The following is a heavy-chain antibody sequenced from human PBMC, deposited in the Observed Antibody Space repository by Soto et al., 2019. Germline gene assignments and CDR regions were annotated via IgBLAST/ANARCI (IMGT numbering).Heavy chain of an antibody. V-gene: IGHV5-51*01. J-gene: IGHJ3*02. D-gene: IGHD6-13*01. CDR3: ARQKASGTPVFAFDI. Sequence: PGESLKISCKGSGYSFTSYWIGWVRQMPGKGLEWMGIIYPGDSDTRYSPSFQGQVTISADKSISTAYLQWSSLKASDTAMYYCARQKASGTPVFAFDIWGQGTMVTVSS. CDR2: IYPGDSDT. CDR1: GYSFTSYW.